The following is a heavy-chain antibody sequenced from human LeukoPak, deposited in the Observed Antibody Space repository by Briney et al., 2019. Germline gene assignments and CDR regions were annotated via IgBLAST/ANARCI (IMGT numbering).Heavy chain of an antibody. CDR3: TRARVPGVVIPVDY. CDR1: GFTFSDHY. V-gene: IGHV3-49*04. CDR2: IRSKAYGGTT. Sequence: GGSLRLSCAASGFTFSDHYMDWVRQAPGKGLEWVGFIRSKAYGGTTEYAASVKGRFTISRDDSKSIAYLQMNILKTEDTAVYYCTRARVPGVVIPVDYWGQGTLVTVSS. J-gene: IGHJ4*02. D-gene: IGHD3-3*01.